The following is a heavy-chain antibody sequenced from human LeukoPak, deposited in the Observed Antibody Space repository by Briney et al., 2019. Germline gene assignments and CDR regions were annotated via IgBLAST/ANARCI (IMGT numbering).Heavy chain of an antibody. D-gene: IGHD3-3*01. CDR1: GGSISSGGYY. CDR3: ARDLPPSNDFWSGYPKGGAFDV. Sequence: PSQTLSLTCTVSGGSISSGGYYWSWIRQPPGKGLEWIGYIYHRGSTNYNPSLKSRVTISIDRSKNQLSLKLSSVTAADTAVYYCARDLPPSNDFWSGYPKGGAFDVWGQGTMVTVSS. J-gene: IGHJ3*01. CDR2: IYHRGST. V-gene: IGHV4-30-2*01.